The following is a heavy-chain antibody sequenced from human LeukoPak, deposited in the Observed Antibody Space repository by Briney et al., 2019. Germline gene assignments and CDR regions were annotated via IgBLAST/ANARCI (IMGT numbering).Heavy chain of an antibody. CDR3: AKDGPSFDY. CDR1: GFNFNNYS. CDR2: IRYDGDNK. J-gene: IGHJ4*02. Sequence: GGSLRLSCVASGFNFNNYSLNWVRQAPGKGLEWVAFIRYDGDNKNNTESVKGRFSISRDNSKNTVDLQMDSLRPEDTAVYFCAKDGPSFDYWGQGTLVIVSS. V-gene: IGHV3-30*02.